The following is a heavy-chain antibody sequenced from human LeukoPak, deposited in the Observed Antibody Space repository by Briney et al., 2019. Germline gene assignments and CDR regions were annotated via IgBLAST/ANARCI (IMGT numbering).Heavy chain of an antibody. Sequence: PGGSLRLSCAASGFTFSDYYMTWIRQAPGKGLEWVANIKQDGSEKYYVDSVKGRFTISRDNAKNSLYLQMNSLRAEDTAVYYCARDSNSYYGSGSYYIRYYYYYGMDVWGQGTTVTVSS. CDR2: IKQDGSEK. D-gene: IGHD3-10*01. CDR3: ARDSNSYYGSGSYYIRYYYYYGMDV. CDR1: GFTFSDYY. V-gene: IGHV3-7*01. J-gene: IGHJ6*02.